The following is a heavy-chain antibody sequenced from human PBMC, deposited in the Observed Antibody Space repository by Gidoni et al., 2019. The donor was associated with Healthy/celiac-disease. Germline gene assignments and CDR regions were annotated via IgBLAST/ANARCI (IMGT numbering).Heavy chain of an antibody. CDR1: GFTFSSYS. CDR2: ISSSSSTI. Sequence: VQLVESGGGLVQPGGSLRLYCAASGFTFSSYSMNWVRQAPGKGLEWVSYISSSSSTIYYADSVKGRFTISRDNAKNSLYLQMNSLRAEDTAVYYCARVGGSGSYYTWFDPWGQGTLVTVSS. V-gene: IGHV3-48*04. CDR3: ARVGGSGSYYTWFDP. J-gene: IGHJ5*02. D-gene: IGHD3-10*01.